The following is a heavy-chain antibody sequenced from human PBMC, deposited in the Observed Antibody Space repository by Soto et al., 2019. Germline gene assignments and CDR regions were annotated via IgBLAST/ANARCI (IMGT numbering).Heavy chain of an antibody. D-gene: IGHD3-3*01. CDR3: ARGVAIFGVGLMDV. CDR1: GVTFTSYY. CDR2: MNPNSGNT. Sequence: AVSVKVSCKASGVTFTSYYINWLRQATGQGLEWMGWMNPNSGNTGYAQKFQGRVTMTRNTSISTAYMELSSLRSEDTAVYYCARGVAIFGVGLMDVWGKGTTVTVSS. J-gene: IGHJ6*04. V-gene: IGHV1-8*01.